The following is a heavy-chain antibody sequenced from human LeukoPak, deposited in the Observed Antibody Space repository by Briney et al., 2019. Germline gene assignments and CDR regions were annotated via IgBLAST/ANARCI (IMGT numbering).Heavy chain of an antibody. D-gene: IGHD6-25*01. V-gene: IGHV4-30-4*07. CDR1: GGSISSGGYS. J-gene: IGHJ4*02. Sequence: PSQTLSLTCAVSGGSISSGGYSWSWIRQPPGKGLEWIGYIHYSGSTDYNPSLKSRVTISLDTPKNHFSLRLTSVTAADTAVYYCARHSSDWHVDYWGQGTLVTVSS. CDR2: IHYSGST. CDR3: ARHSSDWHVDY.